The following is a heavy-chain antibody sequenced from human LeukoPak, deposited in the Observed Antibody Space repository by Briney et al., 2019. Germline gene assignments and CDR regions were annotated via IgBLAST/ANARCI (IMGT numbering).Heavy chain of an antibody. D-gene: IGHD5-18*01. CDR1: CGSISRYY. CDR3: ARAPHTAIVWDDVFDI. V-gene: IGHV4-59*01. CDR2: IYYSGSA. J-gene: IGHJ3*02. Sequence: SETLSLTCSVSCGSISRYYWSWIRQPPGKGLEWIGYIYYSGSADYNPSLKSRVTISVDTSKNQFSLKLRSVTAADTAMYYCARAPHTAIVWDDVFDIWGQGTMVTVSS.